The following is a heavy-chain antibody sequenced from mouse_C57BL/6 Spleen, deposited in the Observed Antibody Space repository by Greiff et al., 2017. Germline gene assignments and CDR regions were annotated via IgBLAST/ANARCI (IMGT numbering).Heavy chain of an antibody. D-gene: IGHD2-2*01. CDR2: IYPGDGDT. CDR3: ARGVTPYYFDY. V-gene: IGHV1-82*01. J-gene: IGHJ2*01. Sequence: VQLVGSGPELVKTGASVKISCTASGYAFSISWMHWVKQRPGKGLEGIGRIYPGDGDTNYNGKFKGKATLTADKSSSTAYMQLSSLTSEDSAVYFCARGVTPYYFDYWGQGTTLTVSS. CDR1: GYAFSISW.